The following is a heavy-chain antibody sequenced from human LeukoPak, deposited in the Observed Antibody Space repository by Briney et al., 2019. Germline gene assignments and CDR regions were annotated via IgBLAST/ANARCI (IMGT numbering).Heavy chain of an antibody. V-gene: IGHV1-46*01. CDR3: TRRYCGGGTCYLDY. J-gene: IGHJ4*02. CDR1: GYTCTTYD. CDR2: INPSGGST. Sequence: ASVKVSCQASGYTCTTYDMHWVRQAPGQGLEWMGIINPSGGSTTYGQKVQGRVTMTRDTSTSTLYMELSSLRSEDTAVYYCTRRYCGGGTCYLDYWGQGTLVTVSS. D-gene: IGHD2-15*01.